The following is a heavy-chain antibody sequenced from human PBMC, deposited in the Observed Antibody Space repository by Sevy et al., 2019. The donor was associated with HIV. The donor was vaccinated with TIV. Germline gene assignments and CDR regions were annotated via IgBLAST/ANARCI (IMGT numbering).Heavy chain of an antibody. Sequence: GGSLRLSCAASGFTFSGFSMNWVRQAPGKGLEWVSDISGSSSIKHYADSVKGRFTISRDNAKNSLYLQMNSLRGEDTTVYYCARDSRGFGRIIVIKYAFDIWGQGTMVTVSS. D-gene: IGHD3-16*02. CDR2: ISGSSSIK. J-gene: IGHJ3*02. CDR1: GFTFSGFS. CDR3: ARDSRGFGRIIVIKYAFDI. V-gene: IGHV3-48*01.